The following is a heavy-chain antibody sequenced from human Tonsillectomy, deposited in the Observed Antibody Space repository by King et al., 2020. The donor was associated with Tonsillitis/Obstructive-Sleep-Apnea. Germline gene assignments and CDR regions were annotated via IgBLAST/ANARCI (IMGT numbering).Heavy chain of an antibody. CDR1: GYSFTSNW. CDR2: IYPGDSDT. CDR3: ARSTRNSSNLYYYMDG. D-gene: IGHD2/OR15-2a*01. J-gene: IGHJ6*03. Sequence: VQLVQSGAEVKKPGESLKISCKGSGYSFTSNWIAWVRQMPGKGLEWMGIIYPGDSDTRYSPSFEGQVTFSADKSINTAYRQWSSLKASETAMYYCARSTRNSSNLYYYMDGWGKGTTVTVSS. V-gene: IGHV5-51*01.